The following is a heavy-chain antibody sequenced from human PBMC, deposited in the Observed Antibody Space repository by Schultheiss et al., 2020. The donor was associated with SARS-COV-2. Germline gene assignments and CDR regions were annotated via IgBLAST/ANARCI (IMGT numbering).Heavy chain of an antibody. CDR2: INSDGSST. D-gene: IGHD2-8*01. CDR1: GFTFSSYW. V-gene: IGHV3-74*01. CDR3: VKRSNGVSDY. J-gene: IGHJ4*02. Sequence: GVSLRLSCAASGFTFSSYWMHWVRQAPGKGLVWVSRINSDGSSTSYADSVKGRFTISRDNAKNTLYLQMNSLRAEDTAVYYCVKRSNGVSDYWGQGTLVTVSS.